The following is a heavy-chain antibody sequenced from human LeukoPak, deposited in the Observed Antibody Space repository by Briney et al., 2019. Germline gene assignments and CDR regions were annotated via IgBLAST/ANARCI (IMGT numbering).Heavy chain of an antibody. CDR2: IWYDGNNK. J-gene: IGHJ4*02. D-gene: IGHD3-9*01. Sequence: SLRLSCAASGFTFSSYGMHWVRQAPGKGLEWVAVIWYDGNNKYYADSVKGRFTISRDNSKNTLYLQMNSLRAEDTAVYYCARSTSSEYDIYHFDYWGQGTLVTVSS. CDR3: ARSTSSEYDIYHFDY. CDR1: GFTFSSYG. V-gene: IGHV3-33*01.